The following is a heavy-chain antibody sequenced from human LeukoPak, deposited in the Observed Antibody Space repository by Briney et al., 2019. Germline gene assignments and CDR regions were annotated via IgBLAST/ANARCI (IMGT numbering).Heavy chain of an antibody. V-gene: IGHV3-7*02. D-gene: IGHD3-3*01. J-gene: IGHJ6*02. CDR2: IKSDGSDK. CDR1: GFTFSRYW. Sequence: PGGSLRLSCAASGFTFSRYWMDWVRQAPGKGLEWVAIIKSDGSDKYYVDSVKGRFTVSKDNAKNSLYLQMNSLRVEDTGVYFCAIITIFGGMDVWGQGSTVTVSS. CDR3: AIITIFGGMDV.